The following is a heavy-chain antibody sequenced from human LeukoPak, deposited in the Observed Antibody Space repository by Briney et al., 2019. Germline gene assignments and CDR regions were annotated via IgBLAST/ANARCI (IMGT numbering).Heavy chain of an antibody. J-gene: IGHJ2*01. V-gene: IGHV4-4*07. CDR3: ARGADWYFDL. Sequence: SETLSLTCTVSGGSISSYYRSWIPQPAGKGLEWIGRIYTSGSTTYNPSLKSRFTMSVDTPRNQFSLKLSSVPDADTAVYYCARGADWYFDLWGRGTLVTVSS. CDR2: IYTSGST. CDR1: GGSISSYY. D-gene: IGHD6-19*01.